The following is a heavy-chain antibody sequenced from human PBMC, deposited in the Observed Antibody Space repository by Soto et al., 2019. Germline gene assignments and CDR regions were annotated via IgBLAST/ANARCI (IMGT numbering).Heavy chain of an antibody. CDR1: GYTFTGYY. CDR2: INPNSGGT. CDR3: ARDRCSSTSCYVAWV. V-gene: IGHV1-2*02. D-gene: IGHD2-2*01. Sequence: ASVKVSCKASGYTFTGYYMHWVRQAPGQGLEWMGWINPNSGGTNYAQKFQGRVTMTRDTSISTAYMELSRLRSDDTAVYYCARDRCSSTSCYVAWVWGQGTTVTVS. J-gene: IGHJ6*02.